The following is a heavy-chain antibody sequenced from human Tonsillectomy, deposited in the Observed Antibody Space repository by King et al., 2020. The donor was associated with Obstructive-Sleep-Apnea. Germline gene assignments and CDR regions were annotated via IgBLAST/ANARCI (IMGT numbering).Heavy chain of an antibody. V-gene: IGHV3-74*01. CDR1: GFSFSSYW. CDR2: INGVGSSP. CDR3: VREDCSCGSCYLLQNAFDI. J-gene: IGHJ3*02. D-gene: IGHD2-15*01. Sequence: DVQLVESGGGLVQPGGSLRLSCAASGFSFSSYWMHWVRQAPGRGLVWVSRINGVGSSPHFPDSVKGRFTISRDNAKNTLYLQMNSLRAEDTAVYYCVREDCSCGSCYLLQNAFDIWGQGTMVTVSS.